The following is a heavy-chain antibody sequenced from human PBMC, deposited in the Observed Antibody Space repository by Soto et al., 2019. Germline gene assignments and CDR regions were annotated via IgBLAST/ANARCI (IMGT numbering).Heavy chain of an antibody. V-gene: IGHV3-48*03. Sequence: PGGSLRLSCASSGFTFSSYEMNWVRQAPGKGLEWVSYISSSGSTIYYADSVKGQFTISRDNAKNSLYLQMNSLRAEDTAVYYCARGPKLQWWGAFDIWGQGTMVTVSS. CDR3: ARGPKLQWWGAFDI. CDR2: ISSSGSTI. J-gene: IGHJ3*02. D-gene: IGHD2-15*01. CDR1: GFTFSSYE.